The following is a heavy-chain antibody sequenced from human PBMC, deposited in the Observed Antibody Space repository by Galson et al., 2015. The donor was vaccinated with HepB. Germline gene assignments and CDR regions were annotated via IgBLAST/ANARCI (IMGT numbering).Heavy chain of an antibody. CDR2: IWYDGSNK. V-gene: IGHV3-33*08. CDR1: GFTFSSYG. CDR3: ARDRGSGYSSGWYYYYYGMDV. Sequence: SLRLSCAASGFTFSSYGMHWVRQAPGKGLEWVAVIWYDGSNKYYADSVKGRFTISRDNSKNTLYLQMNSLRAEDTAVYYCARDRGSGYSSGWYYYYYGMDVWGQGTTVTVSS. D-gene: IGHD6-19*01. J-gene: IGHJ6*02.